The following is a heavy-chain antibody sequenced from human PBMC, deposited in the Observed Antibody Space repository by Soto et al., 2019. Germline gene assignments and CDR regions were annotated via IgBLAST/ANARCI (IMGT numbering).Heavy chain of an antibody. Sequence: QVQLQESGPGLVKPSQTLSLTCSVSGYSVSSGDFYWSWIRQHPGKGLEWLGFIDPTGGDHYNPSLKSRLNILIDTSNNQFSLRLNSVTAADTTVYFCATRQVAGPQEDAAYLAYLGLGLLVTVSS. J-gene: IGHJ4*02. CDR1: GYSVSSGDFY. CDR2: IDPTGGD. CDR3: ATRQVAGPQEDAAYLAY. V-gene: IGHV4-31*03. D-gene: IGHD6-19*01.